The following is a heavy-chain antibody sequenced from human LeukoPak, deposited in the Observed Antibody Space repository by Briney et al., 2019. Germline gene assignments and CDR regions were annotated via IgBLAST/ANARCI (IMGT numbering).Heavy chain of an antibody. J-gene: IGHJ6*03. CDR2: IYYSGST. D-gene: IGHD3-3*01. CDR1: GGSISSSSYY. Sequence: SETLSLTCTVSGGSISSSSYYWGWIRQPPGKGLEWIGSIYYSGSTYYNPSLKSRVTISVDTSKNQFSLKLSSVTAADTAVYYCARAGILRFLEWRSGHYYYYYMDVWGKGTTVTVSS. V-gene: IGHV4-39*07. CDR3: ARAGILRFLEWRSGHYYYYYMDV.